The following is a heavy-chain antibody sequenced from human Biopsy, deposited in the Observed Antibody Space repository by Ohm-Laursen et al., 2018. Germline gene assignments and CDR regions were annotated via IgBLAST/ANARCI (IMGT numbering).Heavy chain of an antibody. J-gene: IGHJ5*02. CDR1: GDSVSSNSAA. CDR3: ARETPTGIPFNWFDP. CDR2: TYYGSKWYN. Sequence: QTLSLTCAISGDSVSSNSAAWNWIRQSPSRGLEWLGRTYYGSKWYNDYAVFVKSRITINPDTSKNQFSLQLNSVTPEDTAVYYCARETPTGIPFNWFDPWGQGTLVIVST. V-gene: IGHV6-1*01. D-gene: IGHD1-1*01.